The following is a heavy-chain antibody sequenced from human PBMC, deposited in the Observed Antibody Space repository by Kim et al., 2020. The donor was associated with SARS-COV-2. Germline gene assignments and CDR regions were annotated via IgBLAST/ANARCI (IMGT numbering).Heavy chain of an antibody. D-gene: IGHD3-3*01. J-gene: IGHJ6*02. CDR2: IDWDDDK. CDR1: GFSLSTSGMC. Sequence: SGPTLVNPTQTLTLTCTFSGFSLSTSGMCVSWIRQPPGKALEWLALIDWDDDKYYSTSLKTRLTIAKDTSKNQVVLTMTNMDPVDTATYYCARIRGDFWSGYYSYYGMDVWGQGTTVTVSS. V-gene: IGHV2-70*01. CDR3: ARIRGDFWSGYYSYYGMDV.